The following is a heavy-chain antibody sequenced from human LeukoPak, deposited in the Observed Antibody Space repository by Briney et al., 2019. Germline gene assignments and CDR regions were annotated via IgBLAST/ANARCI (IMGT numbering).Heavy chain of an antibody. CDR1: GFTFSSYS. CDR2: ISSSSTYI. Sequence: GGSLRLSCAASGFTFSSYSMNWVRQAPGKGLEWVSSISSSSTYIYYADSLKGRFTISRDNAKNSLSLQMNSLRAEDTAVYYCARDTHCSSTSCYNAFDIWGLGTMVTVSS. CDR3: ARDTHCSSTSCYNAFDI. J-gene: IGHJ3*02. D-gene: IGHD2-2*02. V-gene: IGHV3-21*01.